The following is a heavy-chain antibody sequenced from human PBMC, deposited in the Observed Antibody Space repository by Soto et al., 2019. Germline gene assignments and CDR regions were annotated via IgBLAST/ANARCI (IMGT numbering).Heavy chain of an antibody. CDR3: ARVEGAGFLEWLHLYGMDV. Sequence: ASVKVSCKASGGTFSSYAISWVRQAPGQGLEWMGGIIPIFGTANYAQKFQGRVTITADESTSTAYMELSSLRSEDTAVYYCARVEGAGFLEWLHLYGMDVWGQGTTVTVSS. CDR2: IIPIFGTA. J-gene: IGHJ6*01. CDR1: GGTFSSYA. D-gene: IGHD3-3*01. V-gene: IGHV1-69*13.